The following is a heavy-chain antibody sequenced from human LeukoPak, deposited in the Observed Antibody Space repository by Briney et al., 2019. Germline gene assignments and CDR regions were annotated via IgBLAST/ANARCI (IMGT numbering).Heavy chain of an antibody. CDR1: GFTFSHYG. J-gene: IGHJ6*02. V-gene: IGHV3-30*18. Sequence: GGSLRLSCAASGFTFSHYGMHWVRQAPGKGLEWVAVISYDGNNKYYADSVKGRFTISRDNPKHTLYLQMNSLRAEDTAVYYCAKGQLRYFDWLSSYYYYGMDVWGQGTTVTVSS. CDR2: ISYDGNNK. CDR3: AKGQLRYFDWLSSYYYYGMDV. D-gene: IGHD3-9*01.